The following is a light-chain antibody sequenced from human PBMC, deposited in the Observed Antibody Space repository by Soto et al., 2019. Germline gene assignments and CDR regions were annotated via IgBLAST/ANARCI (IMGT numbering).Light chain of an antibody. Sequence: EIVLSQSPGTLSLSTGDRATLSCRASQTVSNNYLAWCQHKPGQAPRVIMYGASRRATGIPDRFSGGGSGTEFTLTISSLQSEDFAVYYCQQYNNWPRAFGQGTKVDIK. CDR2: GAS. J-gene: IGKJ1*01. V-gene: IGKV3-20*01. CDR1: QTVSNNY. CDR3: QQYNNWPRA.